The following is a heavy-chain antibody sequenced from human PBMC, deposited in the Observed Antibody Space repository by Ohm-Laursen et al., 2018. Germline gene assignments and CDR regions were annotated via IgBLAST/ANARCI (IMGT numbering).Heavy chain of an antibody. V-gene: IGHV3-23*01. J-gene: IGHJ4*02. CDR2: ISGSGGST. Sequence: SLRLSCTASGFTFSSYAMSWVRQAPGRGLEWVSAISGSGGSTYYADSVKGRFTISRDNSKNTLYLQMNSLRAEDTAVYYCARDRDWAIDYWGQGTLVTVSS. D-gene: IGHD3/OR15-3a*01. CDR1: GFTFSSYA. CDR3: ARDRDWAIDY.